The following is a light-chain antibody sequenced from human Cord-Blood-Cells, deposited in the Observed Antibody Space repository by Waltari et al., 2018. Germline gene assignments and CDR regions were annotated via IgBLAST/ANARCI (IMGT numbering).Light chain of an antibody. CDR2: GNS. Sequence: QSVLTQPPSVSGAPGPRVPLPCTGSSRNIGAGYAVHLYQQHPGTTPKLLIYGNSNRPSGVPDRFSGSKSGTSASLAITGLQAEDEADYYCQSYDSSLSVVFGGGTKLTVL. V-gene: IGLV1-40*01. CDR1: SRNIGAGYA. J-gene: IGLJ2*01. CDR3: QSYDSSLSVV.